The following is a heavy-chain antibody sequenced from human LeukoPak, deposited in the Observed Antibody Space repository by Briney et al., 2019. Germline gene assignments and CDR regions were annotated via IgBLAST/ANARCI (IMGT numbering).Heavy chain of an antibody. Sequence: GRSLRLSCAASGFTFSSFGMHWVRQAPVRGLEWVAVIWDDGSKKYYADSVKARFTISGDNTKNTVYLQMDSLRAEGTALYYCARDLGRGNTPFDYWGQGTLVTVSS. V-gene: IGHV3-33*01. D-gene: IGHD3-16*01. J-gene: IGHJ4*02. CDR3: ARDLGRGNTPFDY. CDR1: GFTFSSFG. CDR2: IWDDGSKK.